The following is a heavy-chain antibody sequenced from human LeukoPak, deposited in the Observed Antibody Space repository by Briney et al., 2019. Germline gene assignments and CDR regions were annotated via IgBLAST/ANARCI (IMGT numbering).Heavy chain of an antibody. CDR3: ARDRHHYDILTGYLDY. CDR2: IIPIFGTA. Sequence: SVTVSRKASGGTFSSYAISWVRQAPGQGLEWMGGIIPIFGTANYAQKFQGRVTITADESTSTAYMELSSLRSEDTAVYYCARDRHHYDILTGYLDYWGQGTLVTVSS. CDR1: GGTFSSYA. J-gene: IGHJ4*01. D-gene: IGHD3-9*01. V-gene: IGHV1-69*01.